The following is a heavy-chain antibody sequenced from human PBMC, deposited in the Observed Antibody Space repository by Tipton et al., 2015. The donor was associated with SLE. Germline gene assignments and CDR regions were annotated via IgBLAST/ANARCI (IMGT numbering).Heavy chain of an antibody. CDR3: ARHLYYYYGMDV. V-gene: IGHV4-38-2*01. CDR2: VYHSGST. Sequence: TLSLTCAVSGYSLYSGYYWGWIRQPPGKGLEWIGSVYHSGSTYYNPSLKSRVTISVDTSKNQFALKLSSVTAADTAIYYCARHLYYYYGMDVWGQGTTVTVSS. J-gene: IGHJ6*02. CDR1: GYSLYSGYY.